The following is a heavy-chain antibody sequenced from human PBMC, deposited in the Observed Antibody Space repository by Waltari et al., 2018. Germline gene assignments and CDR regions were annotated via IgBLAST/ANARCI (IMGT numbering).Heavy chain of an antibody. CDR2: ISGSGGST. CDR3: AKELLYSSLVRNFDY. CDR1: GGSFRGYY. Sequence: VQLQQWGAGLLKPSETLSLPCAVYGGSFRGYYCSWIRRPPGKGLEWVSAISGSGGSTYYADSVKGRFTISRDNSKNTLYLQMNSLRAEDTAVYYCAKELLYSSLVRNFDYWGQGTLVTVSS. V-gene: IGHV3-23*01. J-gene: IGHJ4*02. D-gene: IGHD6-6*01.